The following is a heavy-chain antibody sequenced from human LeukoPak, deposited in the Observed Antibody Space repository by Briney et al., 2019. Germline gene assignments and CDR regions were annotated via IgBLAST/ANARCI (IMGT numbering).Heavy chain of an antibody. CDR2: ISYDGSNK. Sequence: PGGSLRLSCAASGFTFNNYGMHWVRQAPGKGLEWVAVISYDGSNKYYADSVKGRFTISRDNSKNTLYLQMNSLRAEDTAVYCCANTLTTSFYGMDVWGQGTTVTVSS. D-gene: IGHD4-11*01. CDR3: ANTLTTSFYGMDV. CDR1: GFTFNNYG. V-gene: IGHV3-30*18. J-gene: IGHJ6*02.